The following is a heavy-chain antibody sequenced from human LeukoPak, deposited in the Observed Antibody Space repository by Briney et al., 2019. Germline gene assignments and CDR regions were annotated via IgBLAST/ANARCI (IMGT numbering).Heavy chain of an antibody. Sequence: GGSLRLSCAASGFSFTDYGMHWVRQAPGKGLEWVAVIWYDGSNEYYAGSVKGRFTISRDNSKNTVYLQMNSLRAEDTAVYYCAADLGGAWGQGTLVTVSS. D-gene: IGHD1-26*01. CDR3: AADLGGA. J-gene: IGHJ5*02. CDR1: GFSFTDYG. CDR2: IWYDGSNE. V-gene: IGHV3-33*01.